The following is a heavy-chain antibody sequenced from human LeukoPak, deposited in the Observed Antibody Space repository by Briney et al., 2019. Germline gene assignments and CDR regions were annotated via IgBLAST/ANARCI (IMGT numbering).Heavy chain of an antibody. D-gene: IGHD3-10*01. CDR2: IYTSGKT. CDR1: GGSISSSTDY. V-gene: IGHV4-61*09. Sequence: SQTLSLTCTVSGGSISSSTDYWSWIRQPAGKGLEWIGHIYTSGKTNYNPSLNSRVTMSVDTSKNQFSLKLSSVTAADTAVYYCAREMVRGVIIFIDYWGQGTLVTVSS. CDR3: AREMVRGVIIFIDY. J-gene: IGHJ4*02.